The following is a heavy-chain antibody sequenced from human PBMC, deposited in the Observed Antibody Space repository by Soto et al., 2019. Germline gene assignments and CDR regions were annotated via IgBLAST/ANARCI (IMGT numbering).Heavy chain of an antibody. Sequence: QVQLEQSGSEVKKSGSSVKVSCKASGNSFSSHAITWVRQAPGQGLEWMGGIIPVFGTPSYAQKFQGRVTITADKSTNTSYMEVRSLRSEDTAVYYCARGGALSTSWYWGDGLDSWGQGTQVTVSS. CDR3: ARGGALSTSWYWGDGLDS. CDR1: GNSFSSHA. D-gene: IGHD2-2*01. CDR2: IIPVFGTP. V-gene: IGHV1-69*06. J-gene: IGHJ4*02.